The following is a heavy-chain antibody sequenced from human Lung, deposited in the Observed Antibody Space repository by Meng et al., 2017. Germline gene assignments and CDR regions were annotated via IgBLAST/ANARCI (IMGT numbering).Heavy chain of an antibody. D-gene: IGHD4-23*01. CDR1: GGSFSDYY. CDR3: ARGPTTMAHDFDY. Sequence: QGHLQQWGAGLLNPSETLSLTCVVSGGSFSDYYWSWIRQPPGKGLEWIGEINHSGSTNYNPSLESRATISVDTSQNNLSLKLSSVTAADSAVYYCARGPTTMAHDFDYWGQGTLVTVSS. CDR2: INHSGST. V-gene: IGHV4-34*01. J-gene: IGHJ4*02.